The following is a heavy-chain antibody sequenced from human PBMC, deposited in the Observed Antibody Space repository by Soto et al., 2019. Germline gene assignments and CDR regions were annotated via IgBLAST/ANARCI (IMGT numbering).Heavy chain of an antibody. CDR1: GYTFTNYA. J-gene: IGHJ4*01. D-gene: IGHD2-15*01. CDR2: ISPSTGDT. V-gene: IGHV1-18*01. CDR3: ARCYCSIGSCYACWHLEL. Sequence: QVHLVQSGAEVKEPGASVKVSCQASGYTFTNYAISWVRQAPGQGLEWMGWISPSTGDTDQAQGFQDRVTRNLDTSPNTANMEVRSLGTVDTAVYYCARCYCSIGSCYACWHLELWGPGTLVTVSS.